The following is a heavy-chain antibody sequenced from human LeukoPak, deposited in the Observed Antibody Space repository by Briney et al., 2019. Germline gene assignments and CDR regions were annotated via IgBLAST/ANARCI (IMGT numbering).Heavy chain of an antibody. CDR2: LRNDESEI. J-gene: IGHJ4*02. Sequence: GGSLRLSCAASGFIFRNYGMHWVRQAPGKGLEWVAFLRNDESEIFYADSVKGRFTISRDNSKNTPYLQMSSLRDEDTAVYYCVKDTGRGDFWGQGTQVTVSS. V-gene: IGHV3-30*02. CDR3: VKDTGRGDF. D-gene: IGHD1-14*01. CDR1: GFIFRNYG.